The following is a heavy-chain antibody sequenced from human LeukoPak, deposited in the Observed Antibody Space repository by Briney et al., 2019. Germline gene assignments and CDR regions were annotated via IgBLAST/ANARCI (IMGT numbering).Heavy chain of an antibody. D-gene: IGHD3-9*01. V-gene: IGHV4-34*01. CDR2: INHSGST. Sequence: SETLSLTCAVYGGSFSGYYWSWIRQPPGKGLEWIGEINHSGSTNYNPSLKSRVTISVDTSKNQFSLKLSSVTAADTAVYYCARGIKSYDILTGYYPYWGQGTLVTVSS. CDR3: ARGIKSYDILTGYYPY. CDR1: GGSFSGYY. J-gene: IGHJ4*02.